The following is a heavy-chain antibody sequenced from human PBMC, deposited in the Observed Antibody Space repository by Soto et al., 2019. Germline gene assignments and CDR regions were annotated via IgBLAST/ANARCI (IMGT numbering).Heavy chain of an antibody. J-gene: IGHJ4*02. CDR3: ARDPSSGYGSGY. CDR1: GGSISSGGYY. D-gene: IGHD5-12*01. CDR2: IYYSGST. Sequence: SETLSLTCTVSGGSISSGGYYWSWIRQHPGKGLEWIGYIYYSGSTYYNPSLESRVTISVDTSKNQFSLKLSSVTAADTAVYYCARDPSSGYGSGYWGQGTLVTVSS. V-gene: IGHV4-31*03.